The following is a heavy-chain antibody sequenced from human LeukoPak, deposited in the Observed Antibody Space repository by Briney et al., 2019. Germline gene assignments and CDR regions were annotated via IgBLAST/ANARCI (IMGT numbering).Heavy chain of an antibody. CDR3: AKSDYYASGLDY. J-gene: IGHJ4*02. CDR1: GGSISSNY. V-gene: IGHV4-59*08. Sequence: PSETLSLTCIVSGGSISSNYWSWIRQPPGKGLEWIGHIYYSGSTNYNPSLKSRVTISVDTSKKQFSLKLSSVTAADTAVYYCAKSDYYASGLDYWGQGTLVTVSS. CDR2: IYYSGST. D-gene: IGHD3-10*01.